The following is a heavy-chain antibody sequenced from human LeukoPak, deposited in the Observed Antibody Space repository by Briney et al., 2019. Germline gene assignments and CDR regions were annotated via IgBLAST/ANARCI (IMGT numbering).Heavy chain of an antibody. CDR1: GFTVSNNY. D-gene: IGHD4-23*01. CDR2: IYYSGST. J-gene: IGHJ4*02. V-gene: IGHV4-59*02. Sequence: PGGSLRLSCVASGFTVSNNYMSWVRQAPGKGLEWIGYIYYSGSTNYNPSLKSRVTISVDTSKNQFSLKLSSVTAADTAVYYCARYGGLFDYWGQGTLVTVSS. CDR3: ARYGGLFDY.